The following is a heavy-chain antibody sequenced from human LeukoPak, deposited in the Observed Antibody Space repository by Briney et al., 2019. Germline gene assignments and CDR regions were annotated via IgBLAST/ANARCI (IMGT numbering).Heavy chain of an antibody. V-gene: IGHV3-30*04. D-gene: IGHD3-22*01. J-gene: IGHJ4*02. CDR2: VPYDGTDT. CDR3: ARQYYNTSGLNY. CDR1: GFTFSSYN. Sequence: GRSLRLSCAASGFTFSSYNLHWVRQAPGQGLEWVTVVPYDGTDTYYTDSVKGRFTISRDNSKNTLYLQMNSLRAEDTAVYYCARQYYNTSGLNYWGQGTLVTVSS.